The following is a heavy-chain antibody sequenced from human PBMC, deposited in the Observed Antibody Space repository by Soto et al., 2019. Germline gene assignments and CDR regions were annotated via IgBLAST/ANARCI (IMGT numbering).Heavy chain of an antibody. CDR2: ISYDGSNK. V-gene: IGHV3-30*18. J-gene: IGHJ4*02. Sequence: PGGSLRLSCAAAGFTFSSYGMHWVRQAPGKGLEWVAVISYDGSNKYYADSVKGRFTISRDNSKSTLYLQMNSLRAEDTAVYYCAKDRTQGIAQGYYFDYWGQGTLVTGSS. CDR3: AKDRTQGIAQGYYFDY. CDR1: GFTFSSYG. D-gene: IGHD6-13*01.